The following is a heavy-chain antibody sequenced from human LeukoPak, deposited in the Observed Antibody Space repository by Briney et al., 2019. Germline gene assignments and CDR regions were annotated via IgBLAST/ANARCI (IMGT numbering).Heavy chain of an antibody. J-gene: IGHJ4*02. D-gene: IGHD2-8*01. CDR2: ISVYNGKT. CDR1: DYTFTNYG. Sequence: ASVKVSRTASDYTFTNYGVSWVRQAPGQGLERMGWISVYNGKTYYAQKFQGRVTVTTDTSTSTAYIDLRSLRSDDTGVYYCASTNLDCKNGVCYDYWGEKTPVTLSS. V-gene: IGHV1-18*01. CDR3: ASTNLDCKNGVCYDY.